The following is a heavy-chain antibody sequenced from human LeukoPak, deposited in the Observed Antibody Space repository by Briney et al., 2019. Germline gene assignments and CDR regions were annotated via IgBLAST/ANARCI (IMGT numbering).Heavy chain of an antibody. J-gene: IGHJ4*02. CDR3: ARDPSSTSGYFDF. CDR1: GFSFSLYW. CDR2: LEGDGSTT. D-gene: IGHD2-2*01. V-gene: IGHV3-74*01. Sequence: GGSLRLSCAASGFSFSLYWMHWVRQAPGKGLVWVSRLEGDGSTTSYADSVKARFTISRDNAKNTLYLQINSLRAEDTAVYYCARDPSSTSGYFDFWGQGTLVIVSS.